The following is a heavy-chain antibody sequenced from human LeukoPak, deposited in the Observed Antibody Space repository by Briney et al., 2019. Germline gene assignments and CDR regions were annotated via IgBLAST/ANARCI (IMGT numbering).Heavy chain of an antibody. CDR1: GFTFSDYY. CDR3: ASPFSSIAAAGIGDAFDV. D-gene: IGHD6-13*01. J-gene: IGHJ3*01. V-gene: IGHV3-11*04. Sequence: PGGSLRLSCAASGFTFSDYYMSWIRQAPGKGLEWVSYISSSGSTIYYADSVRGRFTISRDNAKNSLYLQMNSLRAEDTAVYYCASPFSSIAAAGIGDAFDVWGQGTMVTVSS. CDR2: ISSSGSTI.